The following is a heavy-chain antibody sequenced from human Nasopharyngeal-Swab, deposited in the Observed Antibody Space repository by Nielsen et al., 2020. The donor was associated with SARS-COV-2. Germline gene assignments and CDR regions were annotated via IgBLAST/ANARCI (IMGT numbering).Heavy chain of an antibody. J-gene: IGHJ4*02. V-gene: IGHV4-59*01. CDR3: ARMVYADY. D-gene: IGHD2-8*01. CDR2: IYYTGST. Sequence: ESLKISCTVSGASISRYYWSWFRQPPGKGLEWIGYIYYTGSTNYNPSLRSRVTISIDTSKKHFSLELTSLTAADTAVYYCARMVYADYWGQGILVTVSS. CDR1: GASISRYY.